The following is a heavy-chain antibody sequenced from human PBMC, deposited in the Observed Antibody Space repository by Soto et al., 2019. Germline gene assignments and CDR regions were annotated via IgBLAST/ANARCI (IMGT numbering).Heavy chain of an antibody. CDR1: GGSISSSGYY. CDR2: IYYSGST. D-gene: IGHD2-15*01. V-gene: IGHV4-31*03. Sequence: QVQLQESGPGLVKPSQTLSLTCTVSGGSISSSGYYWSWVRQHPGKGLEWIGYIYYSGSTYYNPSLKSRVTISLDTSKTQFSLKLSSVTAADTAVYYCARGGATTDAFEIWGQGTMVTVSS. CDR3: ARGGATTDAFEI. J-gene: IGHJ3*02.